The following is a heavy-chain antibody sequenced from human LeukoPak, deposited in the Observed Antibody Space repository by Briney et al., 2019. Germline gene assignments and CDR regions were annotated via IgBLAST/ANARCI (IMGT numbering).Heavy chain of an antibody. CDR2: ISGSGGST. CDR1: GFTFSSYA. D-gene: IGHD6-13*01. Sequence: PGGSLRLSCAASGFTFSSYAMSWVRQAPGKGLEWVSAISGSGGSTYYADSVKGRFTISRDNSKNTLYLQMNSLRAEDTAVYYCARSSSWSSHFDYWGQGTLVTVSS. J-gene: IGHJ4*02. CDR3: ARSSSWSSHFDY. V-gene: IGHV3-23*01.